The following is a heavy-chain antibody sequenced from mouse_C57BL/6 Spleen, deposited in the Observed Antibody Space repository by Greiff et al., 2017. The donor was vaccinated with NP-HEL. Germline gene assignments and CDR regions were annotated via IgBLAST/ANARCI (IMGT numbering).Heavy chain of an antibody. CDR3: ARSGSAYYSNYARMDY. Sequence: QVQLKESGAELARPGASVKLSCKASGYTFTSYGISWVKQRTGQGLEWIGEIYPRSGNTYYNDKFKGKATLTADKSSSTAYMELRSLTSEDSAVYFCARSGSAYYSNYARMDYWGQGTSVTVSS. CDR2: IYPRSGNT. V-gene: IGHV1-81*01. J-gene: IGHJ4*01. D-gene: IGHD2-5*01. CDR1: GYTFTSYG.